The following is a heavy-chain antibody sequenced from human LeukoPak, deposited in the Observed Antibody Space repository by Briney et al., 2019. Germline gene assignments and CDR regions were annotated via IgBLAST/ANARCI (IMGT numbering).Heavy chain of an antibody. V-gene: IGHV4-39*07. CDR3: ARGREYSNYYYYMDV. Sequence: SETLSLTCTVSGDSISSSNCYWSWIRQPPGKGLEWIGEINHSGSTNYNPSLKSRVTISVDTSKNQFSLKLSSVTAADTAVYYCARGREYSNYYYYMDVWGKGTTVTVSS. J-gene: IGHJ6*03. CDR1: GDSISSSNCY. CDR2: INHSGST. D-gene: IGHD2-15*01.